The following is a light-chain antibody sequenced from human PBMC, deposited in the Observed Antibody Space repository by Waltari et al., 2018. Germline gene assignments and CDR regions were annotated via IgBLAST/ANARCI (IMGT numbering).Light chain of an antibody. CDR3: MQGTRCPYT. CDR2: RVS. CDR1: QSLVHSDGNTH. J-gene: IGKJ2*01. Sequence: VVMTQSPLSLPVTLGQPASISCKSSQSLVHSDGNTHLNWFQQRPGQSPRRLIYRVSNRDSGVPDRFSGSGSDTDFTLKISRVEAGDFGVYYCMQGTRCPYTFGQGTKLDIK. V-gene: IGKV2-30*02.